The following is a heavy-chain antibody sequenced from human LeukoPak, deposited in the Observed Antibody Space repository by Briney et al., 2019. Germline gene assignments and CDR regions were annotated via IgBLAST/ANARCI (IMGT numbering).Heavy chain of an antibody. CDR2: IYYSGST. CDR3: ARGYYYGSGSYYGDAFDI. Sequence: SETLSLTCTVSGGSISSYYWSWIRQRPGKGLEWIGYIYYSGSTNYNPSLRSRVTISVDTSKNQFSLKLSSVTAADTAVYYCARGYYYGSGSYYGDAFDIWGQGTMVTVSS. D-gene: IGHD3-10*01. J-gene: IGHJ3*02. CDR1: GGSISSYY. V-gene: IGHV4-59*01.